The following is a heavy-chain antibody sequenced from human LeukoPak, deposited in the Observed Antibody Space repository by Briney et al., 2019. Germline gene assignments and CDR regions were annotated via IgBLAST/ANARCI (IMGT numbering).Heavy chain of an antibody. D-gene: IGHD1-26*01. J-gene: IGHJ5*02. V-gene: IGHV4-39*07. CDR2: KYYSGST. Sequence: SETLSLTCAVSGGSMSTRNYYWGWIRQPPGKGLEWIGHKYYSGSTYYNPSLKSRVSISVDTTIYQFSLNLSSVTAADTAVYYCTRHGKAAAPPFDPWGQGTLVTVSS. CDR1: GGSMSTRNYY. CDR3: TRHGKAAAPPFDP.